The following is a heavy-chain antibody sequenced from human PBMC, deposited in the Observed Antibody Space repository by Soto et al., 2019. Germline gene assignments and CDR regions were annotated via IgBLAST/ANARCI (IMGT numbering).Heavy chain of an antibody. CDR3: ARRGSGSYYDY. Sequence: EVPLLESGGGLVQPGGSLRLSCAASGFTFSSYAMRWVRQAPGKGLEWVSAISGSGGSTYYADSVKGRFTISRDNSKNTLYLQMNSLRAEDPAVYYCARRGSGSYYDYWGQGTLVTVSS. CDR2: ISGSGGST. J-gene: IGHJ4*02. V-gene: IGHV3-23*01. CDR1: GFTFSSYA. D-gene: IGHD1-26*01.